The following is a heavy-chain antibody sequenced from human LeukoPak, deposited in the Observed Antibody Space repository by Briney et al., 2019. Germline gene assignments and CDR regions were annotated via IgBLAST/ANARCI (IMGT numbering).Heavy chain of an antibody. V-gene: IGHV3-11*01. Sequence: SGGSLRLSCAASGFTFSDYYMSWIRQAPGKGLEWVSYISSSGSTIYYADSVKGRFTISRDNAKNSLYLQMNSLSVEDTAVYYCARDLGDDCSSTSCYGVGYFDYWGQGTLVTVSS. D-gene: IGHD2-2*01. J-gene: IGHJ4*02. CDR1: GFTFSDYY. CDR3: ARDLGDDCSSTSCYGVGYFDY. CDR2: ISSSGSTI.